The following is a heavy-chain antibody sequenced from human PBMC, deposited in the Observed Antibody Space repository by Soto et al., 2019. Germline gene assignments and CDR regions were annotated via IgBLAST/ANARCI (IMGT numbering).Heavy chain of an antibody. V-gene: IGHV1-2*04. CDR1: GYTFTGYY. CDR2: INPNSGGT. J-gene: IGHJ3*02. CDR3: ARDSIFGEEYRAFDI. Sequence: QVQLVQSGAEVKKPGASVKLSCKASGYTFTGYYMHWVRQAPGQGLERMGWINPNSGGTNYAQKFQGWVTMTRDTSISTAYMELSRLRSDDTAVYYCARDSIFGEEYRAFDIWGQGTMVTVSS. D-gene: IGHD3-3*01.